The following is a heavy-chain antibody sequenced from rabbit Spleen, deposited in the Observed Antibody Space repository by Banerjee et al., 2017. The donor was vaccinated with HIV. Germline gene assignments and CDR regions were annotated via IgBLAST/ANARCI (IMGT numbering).Heavy chain of an antibody. J-gene: IGHJ6*01. CDR2: INVVTGKA. D-gene: IGHD8-1*01. CDR3: ARDSGTSFSTYGMAL. V-gene: IGHV1S45*01. CDR1: EFSFSSGYD. Sequence: QEQLVESGGGLVKPGTSLTLICTASEFSFSSGYDMSWVRQAPGKGLEWIACINVVTGKAVYASWAKGRFTFSRTSSTTVTLQMTSLTAADTATYFSARDSGTSFSTYGMALWGPGPLVTVS.